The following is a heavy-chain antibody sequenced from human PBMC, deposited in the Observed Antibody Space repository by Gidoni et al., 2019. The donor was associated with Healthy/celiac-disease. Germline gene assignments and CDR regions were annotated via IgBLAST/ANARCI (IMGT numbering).Heavy chain of an antibody. D-gene: IGHD3-10*01. V-gene: IGHV3-21*01. Sequence: EVQLVASGGGLVKPGGSLRLSCAASGFTLSSYSMNWVRQAPGKGLEGVSSISSSSIYIYYAGSVKGRFTISRDNAKNSLYLQMNSLRAEDTAVYYCAREKGLLWFGEAGGAFDIWGQGTIVTVSS. CDR3: AREKGLLWFGEAGGAFDI. J-gene: IGHJ3*02. CDR2: ISSSSIYI. CDR1: GFTLSSYS.